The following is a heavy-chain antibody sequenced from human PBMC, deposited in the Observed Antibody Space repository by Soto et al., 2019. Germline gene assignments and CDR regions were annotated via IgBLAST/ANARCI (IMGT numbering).Heavy chain of an antibody. D-gene: IGHD3-16*01. Sequence: EVQMVESGGGVVQPGGSLRLSCAASGFSVTNNYMNWVRQAPGKGLERVSIIDIGGNTYYADSVKDRFTISRDDSKNTLYLQMDSLRPEDTAVYFCARGRGSTGYLGREHYFDYWGQGTLVTVSP. J-gene: IGHJ4*02. CDR2: IDIGGNT. CDR1: GFSVTNNY. CDR3: ARGRGSTGYLGREHYFDY. V-gene: IGHV3-66*01.